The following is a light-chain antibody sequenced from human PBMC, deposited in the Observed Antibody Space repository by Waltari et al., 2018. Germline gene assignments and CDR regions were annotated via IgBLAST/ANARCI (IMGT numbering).Light chain of an antibody. CDR3: CSYARSSTFV. CDR2: EGS. CDR1: SSDVGSYNL. Sequence: QSALTQPASVSGSPGQSITISCTGTSSDVGSYNLVSWYQQHPGEAPNLMIFEGSKRPAGVSNSFSGSKSGNTASLTISGLQAEDEADYYCCSYARSSTFVFGGGTKLTVL. J-gene: IGLJ2*01. V-gene: IGLV2-23*03.